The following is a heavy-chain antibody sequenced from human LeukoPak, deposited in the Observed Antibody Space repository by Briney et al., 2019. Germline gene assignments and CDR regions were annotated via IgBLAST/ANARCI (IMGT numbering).Heavy chain of an antibody. CDR1: GYTFTSYG. Sequence: ASVKVSCKASGYTFTSYGISWVRQAPGQGLEWMGWISAYNGNTNYAQKLQGRVTMTTDTSISTAYMELSSLRSEDTAVYYCARTGVEYYDFWSGYYTHYYYYGMDVWGQGTTVTVSS. CDR3: ARTGVEYYDFWSGYYTHYYYYGMDV. D-gene: IGHD3-3*01. V-gene: IGHV1-18*01. CDR2: ISAYNGNT. J-gene: IGHJ6*02.